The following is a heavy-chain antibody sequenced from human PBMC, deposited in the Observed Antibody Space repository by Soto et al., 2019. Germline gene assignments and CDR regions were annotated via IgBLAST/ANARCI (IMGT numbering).Heavy chain of an antibody. CDR1: GFTFSSCA. V-gene: IGHV3-30*18. D-gene: IGHD2-8*02. J-gene: IGHJ4*02. CDR3: VKDRSDTWSFDY. Sequence: QVQLVESGGGVVQPGRSLRLSCVASGFTFSSCAMHCVRQVPGKGLEWLAVVTHDGTLYPYADSVKGRFSISRDNSRKTLYLQMNGLRPEDTDVYYCVKDRSDTWSFDYWGQGTMVTVSS. CDR2: VTHDGTLY.